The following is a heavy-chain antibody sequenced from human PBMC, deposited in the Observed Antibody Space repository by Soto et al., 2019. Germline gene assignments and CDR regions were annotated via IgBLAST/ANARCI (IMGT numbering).Heavy chain of an antibody. CDR1: GFTFSSYS. CDR3: AREGGCCGGICYRDLGY. CDR2: ISSISNTI. Sequence: EVQLVESGGGLVQPGGSLRLSCAASGFTFSSYSMSWVRQAPGKGLEWVSYISSISNTIYYADSVKGRFTISRDNAKNSLYLHMSSLSAVDTAVYYCAREGGCCGGICYRDLGYWGQGTLVTVSS. V-gene: IGHV3-48*01. D-gene: IGHD2-15*01. J-gene: IGHJ4*02.